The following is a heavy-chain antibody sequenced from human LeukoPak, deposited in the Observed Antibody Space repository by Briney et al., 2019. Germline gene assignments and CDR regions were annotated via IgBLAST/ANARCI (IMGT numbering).Heavy chain of an antibody. D-gene: IGHD3-22*01. V-gene: IGHV4-61*05. Sequence: SETLSLTCTVSGGSISSSSYYWGWIRQPPGKGLEWFGYIYYSGSTNYNPSLKSRVTISVDTSKNQFSLKLSSVTAADTAVYYCARVIALDDYDSSGYLDYWGQGTLVTVSS. J-gene: IGHJ4*02. CDR2: IYYSGST. CDR3: ARVIALDDYDSSGYLDY. CDR1: GGSISSSSYY.